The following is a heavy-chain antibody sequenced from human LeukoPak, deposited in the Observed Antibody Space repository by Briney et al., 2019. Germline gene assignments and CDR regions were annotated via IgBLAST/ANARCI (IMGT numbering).Heavy chain of an antibody. CDR2: ISAYNGET. Sequence: ASVKFSCNASGYTFNRYGFTWVRQAPGQGLEWMGWISAYNGETNYAQKFHGRVNMTTDTSTTTAYMELRSLGSDDTAVYYCARGGGVAVTVVFDYWGQGTMVTVSS. V-gene: IGHV1-18*01. J-gene: IGHJ4*02. CDR3: ARGGGVAVTVVFDY. CDR1: GYTFNRYG. D-gene: IGHD2-8*02.